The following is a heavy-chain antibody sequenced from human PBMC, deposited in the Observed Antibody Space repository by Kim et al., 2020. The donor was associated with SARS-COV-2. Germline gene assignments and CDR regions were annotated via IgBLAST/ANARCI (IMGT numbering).Heavy chain of an antibody. D-gene: IGHD3-10*01. J-gene: IGHJ4*02. CDR2: IYYSGST. V-gene: IGHV4-39*07. CDR3: ARGRFGELNYFDY. Sequence: SETLSLTCTVSGGSISSSSYYWGWIRQPPGKGLEWIGSIYYSGSTYYNPSLKSRVTISVDTSKNQFSLKLSSVTAADTAVYYCARGRFGELNYFDYWGQGTLVTVSS. CDR1: GGSISSSSYY.